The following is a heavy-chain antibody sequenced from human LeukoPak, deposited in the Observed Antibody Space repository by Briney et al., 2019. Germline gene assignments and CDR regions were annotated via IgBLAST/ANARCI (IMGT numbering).Heavy chain of an antibody. CDR2: ISSSSSYI. D-gene: IGHD3-3*01. J-gene: IGHJ4*02. V-gene: IGHV3-21*01. Sequence: PGGSLRLSCAASGFTFSSYSMNWVRQAPGKGLEWVSSISSSSSYIYYGDSVKGRFTISRDNAKNSVYLQMNSLRAEDTAVYYCARDTAGDFWSGYPFDYWGQGTLVTVSS. CDR1: GFTFSSYS. CDR3: ARDTAGDFWSGYPFDY.